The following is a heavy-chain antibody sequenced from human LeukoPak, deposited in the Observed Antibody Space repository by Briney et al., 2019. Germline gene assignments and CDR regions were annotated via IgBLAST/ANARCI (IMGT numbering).Heavy chain of an antibody. J-gene: IGHJ4*02. D-gene: IGHD6-13*01. CDR3: AKDWDPQQLYYFDY. V-gene: IGHV3-23*01. Sequence: GGSLRLSCAVSGFTFSSYAMSWVRQAPGKGLEWVSAISGSGGSTYYADSVKGRFTISRDNSKNTLYLQMNSLRAEDTGVYYCAKDWDPQQLYYFDYWGQGTLVTVSS. CDR2: ISGSGGST. CDR1: GFTFSSYA.